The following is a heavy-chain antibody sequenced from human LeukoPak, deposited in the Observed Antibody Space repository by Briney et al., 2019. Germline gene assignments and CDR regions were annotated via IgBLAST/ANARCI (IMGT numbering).Heavy chain of an antibody. CDR1: GFTFSSYA. J-gene: IGHJ4*02. CDR2: INTPGGST. Sequence: GGSLRLSCAASGFTFSSYAMSWVRQAPGKGLEWVSAINTPGGSTYYADSVKGRFTISRDNSKNTLYLQMNSLRAEDTAVYYCANLPLTGYYGFDSWGQGALITVSS. D-gene: IGHD3-9*01. CDR3: ANLPLTGYYGFDS. V-gene: IGHV3-23*01.